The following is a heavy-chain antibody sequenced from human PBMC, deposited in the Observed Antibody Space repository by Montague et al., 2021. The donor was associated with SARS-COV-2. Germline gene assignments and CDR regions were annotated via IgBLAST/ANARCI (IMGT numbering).Heavy chain of an antibody. J-gene: IGHJ4*02. Sequence: TLSLTCTVSGGSLTNYYWSWIRQPPGKALEWLALIDWDDDKYYSTSLKTRLTISKDTSKNQVVLTMTNMDPVDTATYYCARTYYDILPNLYYFDYWGQGTLVTVSS. CDR3: ARTYYDILPNLYYFDY. CDR1: GGSLTNYYW. CDR2: IDWDDDK. V-gene: IGHV2-70*18. D-gene: IGHD3-9*01.